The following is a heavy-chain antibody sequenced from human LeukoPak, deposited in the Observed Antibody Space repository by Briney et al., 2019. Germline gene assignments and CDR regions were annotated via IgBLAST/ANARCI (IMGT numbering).Heavy chain of an antibody. J-gene: IGHJ4*02. D-gene: IGHD2-15*01. CDR2: INPDGSKV. CDR3: ARDRGYSSFDY. V-gene: IGHV3-7*01. CDR1: GFTFSNSW. Sequence: GRSLRLSCAAYGFTFSNSWMTWVRQAPGKDLEWVATINPDGSKVAYVGSVKGRFTISRDNAKNSVYLQMSSLRVEETGVFYCARDRGYSSFDYWGQGALVAVSS.